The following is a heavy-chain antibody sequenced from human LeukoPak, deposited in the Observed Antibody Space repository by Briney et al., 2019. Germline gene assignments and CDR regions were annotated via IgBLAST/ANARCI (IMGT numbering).Heavy chain of an antibody. CDR3: ARDEEWELGLDY. V-gene: IGHV1-46*01. Sequence: ASVKVSCKASGYIFTRYYMHWVRRAPGQGLEWMGIINPSGGSTSYTQKFQGRVTMTRDTSTSTVYMELSSLRSEDTAVYYCARDEEWELGLDYWGQGTLVTVSS. CDR2: INPSGGST. CDR1: GYIFTRYY. D-gene: IGHD1-26*01. J-gene: IGHJ4*02.